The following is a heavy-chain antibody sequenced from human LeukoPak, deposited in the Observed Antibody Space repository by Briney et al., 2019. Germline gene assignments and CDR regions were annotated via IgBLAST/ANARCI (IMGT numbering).Heavy chain of an antibody. CDR3: AKDALGGGWSAARAFDI. J-gene: IGHJ3*02. Sequence: GGSLRLSCAASGFTFSSYSMNWVRLAPGKGLEWVSSISSSSRYMYYADSVNGRFTISRDNSKNYLYLQMNSLRTEDTALYYCAKDALGGGWSAARAFDIWGQGTMVTVSS. CDR1: GFTFSSYS. V-gene: IGHV3-21*04. D-gene: IGHD2-15*01. CDR2: ISSSSRYM.